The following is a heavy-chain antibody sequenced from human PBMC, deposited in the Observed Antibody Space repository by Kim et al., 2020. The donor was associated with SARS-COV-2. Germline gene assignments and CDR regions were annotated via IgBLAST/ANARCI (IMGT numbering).Heavy chain of an antibody. CDR2: ISGDATKR. V-gene: IGHV3-23*01. CDR3: AGRKRFSLNVWFPLDC. Sequence: GGSLRLSCAASGFSFNTYAMTWVRQAPGKGLEWVASISGDATKRYYADSVKARFTISRDNYANILYLEMSDMRADDSAVYFCAGRKRFSLNVWFPLDCWGQGTLATVSS. CDR1: GFSFNTYA. J-gene: IGHJ4*02. D-gene: IGHD2-21*01.